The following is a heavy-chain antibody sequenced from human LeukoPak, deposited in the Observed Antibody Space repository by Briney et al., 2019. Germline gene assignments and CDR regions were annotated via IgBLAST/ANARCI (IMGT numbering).Heavy chain of an antibody. CDR1: GFTFSSYG. CDR2: IWYDGSNK. CDR3: ARVRKLELLNY. D-gene: IGHD1-7*01. V-gene: IGHV3-33*01. J-gene: IGHJ4*02. Sequence: PGRSLRLSCAASGFTFSSYGMHWVRQAPGKGLEWVAVIWYDGSNKYYTDSVKGRFTISKDHSKTTPYFQMNSLRAEDTAVYNCARVRKLELLNYWGQGTRVTVSS.